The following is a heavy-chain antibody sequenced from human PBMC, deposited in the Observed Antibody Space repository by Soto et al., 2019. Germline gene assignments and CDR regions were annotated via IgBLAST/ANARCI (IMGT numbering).Heavy chain of an antibody. Sequence: EVQLLESGGGLVQPGGSLRLSCVASRFKFSSYAMSWVRQAPGKGLEWVSGISGSGTGTFYADSVKGRFSISRDNSKNTLYLQMNSLRAEDTALYYCAKLFRGSGSHLDYWGQGTLVTVSS. V-gene: IGHV3-23*01. J-gene: IGHJ4*02. CDR1: RFKFSSYA. D-gene: IGHD3-10*01. CDR2: ISGSGTGT. CDR3: AKLFRGSGSHLDY.